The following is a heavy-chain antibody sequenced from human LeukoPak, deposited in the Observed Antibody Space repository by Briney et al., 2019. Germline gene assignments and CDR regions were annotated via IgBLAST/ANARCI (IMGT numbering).Heavy chain of an antibody. CDR1: GGSINNYY. CDR3: ARGRYCSADICSGGDAFDI. V-gene: IGHV4-4*07. CDR2: IYTPGST. J-gene: IGHJ3*02. Sequence: SGTLSLTCTVSGGSINNYYWSWIRQPAGKGLEWIGRIYTPGSTNYNPSLKSRVTISVDTSKNQFSLKLSSVTAADTAVYYCARGRYCSADICSGGDAFDIWGQGTMVSVSS. D-gene: IGHD2-15*01.